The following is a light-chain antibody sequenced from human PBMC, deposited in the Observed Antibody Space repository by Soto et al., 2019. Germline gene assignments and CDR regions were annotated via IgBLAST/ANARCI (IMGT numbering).Light chain of an antibody. CDR3: QQYKSYSLT. CDR2: AAS. J-gene: IGKJ4*01. V-gene: IGKV1-9*01. Sequence: DIQLTQSPSFLSASVGDRVTITCRASQGISSYLAWYQQKPGKAPKLLIYAASTLQSGVPSRFSGSGSGTEFTLATSSLQADDFATYYCQQYKSYSLTFGGGTKVDIK. CDR1: QGISSY.